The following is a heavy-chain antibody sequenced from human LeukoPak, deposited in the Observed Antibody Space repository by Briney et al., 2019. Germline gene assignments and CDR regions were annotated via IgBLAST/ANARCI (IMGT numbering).Heavy chain of an antibody. CDR2: IKQDGSEK. V-gene: IGHV3-7*01. CDR1: GFTFSSYW. D-gene: IGHD3-22*01. J-gene: IGHJ4*02. CDR3: ARDRLSDYYDSSGYFLLFDY. Sequence: GGSLRLSCAASGFTFSSYWMSWVRQAPGKGLEWVANIKQDGSEKYYVDSVKGRFTISRDNAKNSLYLQMNSLRAEDTAVYYCARDRLSDYYDSSGYFLLFDYWGQGTLVTVSS.